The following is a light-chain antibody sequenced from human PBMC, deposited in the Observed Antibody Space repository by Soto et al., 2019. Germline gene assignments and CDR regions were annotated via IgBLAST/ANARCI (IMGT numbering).Light chain of an antibody. CDR2: GNS. Sequence: QSVLTQPPSVSGAPGQRVTISCTGSSSNIGASYYVHWYQQLPGTAPKLLMYGNSNRPSGVPDRFSGSKSGTSASLAITGLQAEDEADYYCQSYASSLSGYVFGTGTKLTVL. CDR3: QSYASSLSGYV. CDR1: SSNIGASYY. J-gene: IGLJ1*01. V-gene: IGLV1-40*01.